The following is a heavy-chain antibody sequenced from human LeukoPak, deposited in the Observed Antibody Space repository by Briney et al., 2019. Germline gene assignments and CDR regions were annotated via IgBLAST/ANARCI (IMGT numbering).Heavy chain of an antibody. CDR1: GYTFTSYD. CDR2: MNPNSGNT. D-gene: IGHD6-19*01. V-gene: IGHV1-8*03. J-gene: IGHJ6*03. Sequence: ASVKVSCKASGYTFTSYDINWVRQATGQGLEWMGWMNPNSGNTGYAQKFQGRVTITRNTSISTAYMELSSLRSEDTAVYYCARRAVAYYYYYMDVWGKGTTATVSS. CDR3: ARRAVAYYYYYMDV.